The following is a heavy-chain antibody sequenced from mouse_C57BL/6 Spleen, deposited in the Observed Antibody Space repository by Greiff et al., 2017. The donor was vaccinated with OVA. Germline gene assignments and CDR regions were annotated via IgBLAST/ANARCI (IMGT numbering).Heavy chain of an antibody. CDR1: GYAFSSSW. D-gene: IGHD2-5*01. CDR3: ARESSNYDAMDY. CDR2: IYPGDGDT. V-gene: IGHV1-82*01. Sequence: QVQLQQSGPELVKPGASVKISCKASGYAFSSSWMNWVQQRPGKGLEWIGRIYPGDGDTNYNGKFKGKATLTADKSSSTAYMQLSSLTSEDSAVYFCARESSNYDAMDYWGQGTSVTVSS. J-gene: IGHJ4*01.